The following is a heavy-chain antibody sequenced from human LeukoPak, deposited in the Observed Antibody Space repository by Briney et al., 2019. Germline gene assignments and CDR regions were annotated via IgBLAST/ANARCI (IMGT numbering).Heavy chain of an antibody. CDR2: ISYDGSNK. Sequence: GGSLRLSCAASGFTFSSYGMHWVRQAPGKGLERVAVISYDGSNKYYADSVKGRFTISRDNSKNTLYLQMNSLRAEDTAVYYCANTIAARRPYYYGMDVWGQGTTVTVSS. CDR1: GFTFSSYG. D-gene: IGHD6-6*01. V-gene: IGHV3-30*18. J-gene: IGHJ6*02. CDR3: ANTIAARRPYYYGMDV.